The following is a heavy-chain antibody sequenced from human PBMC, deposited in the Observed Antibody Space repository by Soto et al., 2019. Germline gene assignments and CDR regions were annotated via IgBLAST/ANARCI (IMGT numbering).Heavy chain of an antibody. CDR1: GFTFSDYY. D-gene: IGHD6-6*01. V-gene: IGHV3-11*01. J-gene: IGHJ4*02. CDR2: ISSSGSTI. Sequence: QVQLVESGGGLVKPGGSLRLSCAASGFTFSDYYMSWIRQAPGKGLEWVSYISSSGSTIYYADSVKGRFTISRDNAKTSLYLQMNSLRAEDPAVYSWARDAPRGIAARPLDYWAREPWSPSPQ. CDR3: ARDAPRGIAARPLDY.